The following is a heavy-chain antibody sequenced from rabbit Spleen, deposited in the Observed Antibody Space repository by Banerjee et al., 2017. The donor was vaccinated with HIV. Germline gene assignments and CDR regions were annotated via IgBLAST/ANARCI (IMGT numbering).Heavy chain of an antibody. D-gene: IGHD7-1*01. Sequence: QSLEESGGDLVKPGASLTLTCTASGVSFTSDCYMCWVRQAPGKGLEWIACIDTGSSGFTYFASWAKGRFTISKTSSTTVTLQVTSLTAADTATYFCARFYAGYGDFGHAAMWGPGTLVTVS. CDR1: GVSFTSDCY. CDR2: IDTGSSGFT. J-gene: IGHJ4*01. CDR3: ARFYAGYGDFGHAAM. V-gene: IGHV1S40*01.